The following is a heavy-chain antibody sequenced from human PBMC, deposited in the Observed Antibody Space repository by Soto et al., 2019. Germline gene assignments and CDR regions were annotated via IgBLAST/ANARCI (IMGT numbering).Heavy chain of an antibody. CDR3: AKDRFLEWSKTTYYFDY. Sequence: GGSLRLSCAASGFTFSSYGMHWVRQAPGKGLEWVAVISYDGSNKYYADSVKGRFTISRDNSKNTLYLQMNSLRAEDTAVYYCAKDRFLEWSKTTYYFDYWGQGTLVTVSS. CDR2: ISYDGSNK. V-gene: IGHV3-30*18. CDR1: GFTFSSYG. J-gene: IGHJ4*02. D-gene: IGHD3-3*01.